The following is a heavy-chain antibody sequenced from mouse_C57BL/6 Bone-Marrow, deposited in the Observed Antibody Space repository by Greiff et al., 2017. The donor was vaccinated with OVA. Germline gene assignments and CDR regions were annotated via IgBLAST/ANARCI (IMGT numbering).Heavy chain of an antibody. CDR3: ALYGYYFAY. Sequence: EVKLMESGAELVRPGASVKLSCTASGFNIKDDYMHWVKQRPEQGLEWIGWIYPENGDTEYASKFQGKATITADTSSNTAYLHLSILTSEASAVCYCALYGYYFAYWGQGTLVTVSA. V-gene: IGHV14-4*01. J-gene: IGHJ3*01. D-gene: IGHD2-3*01. CDR2: IYPENGDT. CDR1: GFNIKDDY.